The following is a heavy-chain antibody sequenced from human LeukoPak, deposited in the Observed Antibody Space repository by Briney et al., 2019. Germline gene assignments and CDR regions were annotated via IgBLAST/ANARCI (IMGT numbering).Heavy chain of an antibody. V-gene: IGHV1-18*04. CDR2: ISAYNGNT. CDR1: GYTFTSYG. Sequence: ASVKVSCMASGYTFTSYGISWVRQAPGQGLEWMGWISAYNGNTNYAQKLQGRVTMTTDTSTSTAYMELRSLRSDDTAVYYCARGGIVVVPAAHTLYYYGMDVWGKGTTVTVSS. CDR3: ARGGIVVVPAAHTLYYYGMDV. J-gene: IGHJ6*04. D-gene: IGHD2-2*01.